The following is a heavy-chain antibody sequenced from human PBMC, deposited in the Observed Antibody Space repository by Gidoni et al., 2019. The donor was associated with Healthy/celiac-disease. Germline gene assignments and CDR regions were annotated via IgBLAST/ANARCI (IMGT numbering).Heavy chain of an antibody. V-gene: IGHV4-59*01. CDR1: GGSISSYY. CDR3: AGSSGWYGVGYYFDY. D-gene: IGHD6-19*01. Sequence: QVQLQESGPGLVKPSETLSLICTVSGGSISSYYWSWIRQPPGKGLEWIGYIYYSGRTNYNPSLKSRVTISVDTSKNQFSLKLSSVTAADTAVYYCAGSSGWYGVGYYFDYWGQGTLVTVSS. CDR2: IYYSGRT. J-gene: IGHJ4*02.